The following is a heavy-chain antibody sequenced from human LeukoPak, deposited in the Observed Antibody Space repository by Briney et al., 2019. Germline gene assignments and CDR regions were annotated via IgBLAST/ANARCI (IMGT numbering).Heavy chain of an antibody. Sequence: SETLSLTCSVSGGSLSSTYYYWAWIRQPPGKGLEWIGSIFYSGITYYSPSLKSRVTISVDASKNQFSLKLSSVTAADTAVYYCARAGTTMTRVDSRGQGTLVTVSS. D-gene: IGHD4-17*01. V-gene: IGHV4-39*01. CDR1: GGSLSSTYYY. CDR3: ARAGTTMTRVDS. J-gene: IGHJ4*02. CDR2: IFYSGIT.